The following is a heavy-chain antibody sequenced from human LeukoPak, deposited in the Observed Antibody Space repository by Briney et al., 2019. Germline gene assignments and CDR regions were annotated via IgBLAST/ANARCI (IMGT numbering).Heavy chain of an antibody. J-gene: IGHJ4*02. V-gene: IGHV1-69*13. D-gene: IGHD3-10*01. CDR3: AKGVVRGVIINPPFDY. CDR2: IIPIFGTA. CDR1: GGTFSSYA. Sequence: ASVKVSCKASGGTFSSYAISWVRQAPGQGLEWMGGIIPIFGTANYAQKFQGRVTITADESTSTAYMELSSLRSEDTAVYYYAKGVVRGVIINPPFDYWGQGTLVTVSS.